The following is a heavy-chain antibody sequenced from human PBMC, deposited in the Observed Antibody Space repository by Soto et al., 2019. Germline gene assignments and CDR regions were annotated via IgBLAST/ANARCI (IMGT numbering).Heavy chain of an antibody. J-gene: IGHJ5*02. V-gene: IGHV4-59*01. CDR3: ARVRDIVVVPAAMRPSRFDP. D-gene: IGHD2-2*01. CDR2: MYYSGST. Sequence: SETLSLTCTVSGGSISNYYWSWIRQPPGKGLDWIGYMYYSGSTNYNPSLKSRVIMSLDTSKNQFSLKLSSVTAADTAVYYCARVRDIVVVPAAMRPSRFDPWGQGTLVTVSS. CDR1: GGSISNYY.